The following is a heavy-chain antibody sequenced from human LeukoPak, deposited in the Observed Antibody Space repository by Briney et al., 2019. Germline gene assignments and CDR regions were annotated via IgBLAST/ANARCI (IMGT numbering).Heavy chain of an antibody. Sequence: SETLSLTCAVYGGSFIGYYWSWISQPPGKGLEWIGEINHSGSTNYNPSLKSRVTISVDTSKNQFSLKLSSVTAADTAVYYCARGPYYYYGMDVWGQGTTVTVSS. V-gene: IGHV4-34*01. CDR1: GGSFIGYY. CDR2: INHSGST. J-gene: IGHJ6*02. CDR3: ARGPYYYYGMDV.